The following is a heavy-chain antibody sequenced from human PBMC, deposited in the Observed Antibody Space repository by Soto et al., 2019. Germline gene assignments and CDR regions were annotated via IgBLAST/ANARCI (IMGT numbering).Heavy chain of an antibody. CDR2: INPSGGST. D-gene: IGHD5-12*01. V-gene: IGHV1-46*03. Sequence: ASAKVSCKASGYTFTSYYMHWVRQAPGQGLEWMGIINPSGGSTSYAQKFQGRVTMTRDTSTSTVYMELSSLRSEDTAVYYCARELATDDAFDIWGQGTMVTVSS. CDR3: ARELATDDAFDI. J-gene: IGHJ3*02. CDR1: GYTFTSYY.